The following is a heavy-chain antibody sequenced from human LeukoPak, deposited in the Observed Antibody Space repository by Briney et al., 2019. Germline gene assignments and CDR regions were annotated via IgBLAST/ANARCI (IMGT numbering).Heavy chain of an antibody. CDR2: ITSDGSIT. V-gene: IGHV3-74*03. CDR3: ARDRYNWIDEGA. D-gene: IGHD1-1*01. CDR1: GFTFNNYW. Sequence: PGGSLRLSCAASGFTFNNYWMHWVRQAPGKGLVWVSRITSDGSITEYADSVKGRFTISRDNAKNTLYLQMNSLRAEDTAVYYCARDRYNWIDEGAWGQGTLVTVSS. J-gene: IGHJ5*02.